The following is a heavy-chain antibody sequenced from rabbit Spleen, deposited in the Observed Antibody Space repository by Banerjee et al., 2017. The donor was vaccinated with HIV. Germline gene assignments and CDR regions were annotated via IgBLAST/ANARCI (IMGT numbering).Heavy chain of an antibody. V-gene: IGHV1S40*01. Sequence: QSLEESGGDLVKPGASLTLTCTASGVSFSYSSYMCWVRQTPGKGLEWIACIDSGSSGFTYYATWAKGRFTCSKTSSTTVTLQMTRLTAADTATYFCARAANFDRYATDLGLWGQGTLVTVS. J-gene: IGHJ3*01. D-gene: IGHD6-1*01. CDR2: IDSGSSGFT. CDR1: GVSFSYSSY. CDR3: ARAANFDRYATDLGL.